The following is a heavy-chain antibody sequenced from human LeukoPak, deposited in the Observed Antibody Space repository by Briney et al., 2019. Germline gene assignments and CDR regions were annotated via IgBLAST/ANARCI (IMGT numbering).Heavy chain of an antibody. CDR3: ARDGFAYCGGDCYPQYYFDY. V-gene: IGHV3-21*01. CDR2: ISSSSSYI. CDR1: GFTFSSYS. D-gene: IGHD2-21*01. Sequence: GGSLRLSCAASGFTFSSYSMNWVRQAPGKGLEWVSSISSSSSYIYYADSVKGRFTISRDNAKNSLYLQMNSLRAEDTAVYYCARDGFAYCGGDCYPQYYFDYWGQGTLVTVSS. J-gene: IGHJ4*02.